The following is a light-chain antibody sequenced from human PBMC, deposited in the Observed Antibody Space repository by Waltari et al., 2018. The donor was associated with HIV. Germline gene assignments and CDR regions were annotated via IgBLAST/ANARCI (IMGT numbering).Light chain of an antibody. CDR2: EVS. V-gene: IGLV2-14*01. Sequence: QSALAQPASVSGSPGQSITISCTGTSRDVGGYNYVSWYQQHPGKAPKLIVYEVSKRPSGVSNRFSGSKSGNTASLTISGLQAEDEADYYCSSYTSSSTPVVFGGGTKLTVL. CDR1: SRDVGGYNY. CDR3: SSYTSSSTPVV. J-gene: IGLJ2*01.